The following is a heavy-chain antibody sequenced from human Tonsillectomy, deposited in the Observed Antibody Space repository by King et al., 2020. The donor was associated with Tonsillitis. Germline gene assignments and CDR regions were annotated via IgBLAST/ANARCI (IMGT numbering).Heavy chain of an antibody. Sequence: QLVQSGAEVKKPGSSVKVSCKASGGTFSSYAISWVRQAPGQGLEWMGGNSPIFGTANYAQKFQGRVTITAAESTRTAYMELSSLRSEDTAVYYCARENSNYYYGMDVWGQGTTVTVSS. J-gene: IGHJ6*02. CDR1: GGTFSSYA. V-gene: IGHV1-69*01. CDR2: NSPIFGTA. CDR3: ARENSNYYYGMDV. D-gene: IGHD4-11*01.